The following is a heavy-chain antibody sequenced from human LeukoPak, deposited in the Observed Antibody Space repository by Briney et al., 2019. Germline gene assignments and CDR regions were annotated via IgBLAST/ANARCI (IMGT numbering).Heavy chain of an antibody. CDR1: GGSISSYY. D-gene: IGHD2-2*01. CDR2: IYYSGST. V-gene: IGHV4-59*01. CDR3: ARDHGTSSPFDY. J-gene: IGHJ4*02. Sequence: SETLSLTCTVSGGSISSYYWSWLRQPPGKGLEWIGYIYYSGSTNYNPFLKSRVTISVDTSKNQFSLKLSSVTAADTAVYYCARDHGTSSPFDYWGQGTLVTVSS.